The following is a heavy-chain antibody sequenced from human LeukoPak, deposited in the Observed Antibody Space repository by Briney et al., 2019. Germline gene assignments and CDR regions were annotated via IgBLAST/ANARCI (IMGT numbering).Heavy chain of an antibody. CDR3: ARDKEKADILPDNWFDP. J-gene: IGHJ5*02. D-gene: IGHD3-9*01. CDR1: GFTFSSYS. V-gene: IGHV3-21*01. Sequence: GGSLRLSCAASGFTFSSYSMNWVRQAPGKGLEWVSSISSSSSYIYYADSVKGRFTISRDNAKNSLYLQMNSLRAEDTAVYYCARDKEKADILPDNWFDPWGQGTLVTVSS. CDR2: ISSSSSYI.